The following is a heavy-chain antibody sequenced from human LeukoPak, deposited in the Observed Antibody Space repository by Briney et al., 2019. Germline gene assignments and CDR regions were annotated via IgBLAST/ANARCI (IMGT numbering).Heavy chain of an antibody. CDR3: ARDRYSSGWYDY. D-gene: IGHD6-19*01. CDR2: ISSSSSYI. Sequence: GGSLRLSCAASGFTFSSYSMNWVRQAPGKGLEWVSSISSSSSYIYYADSVKGRFTISRDNTKNSLYLQMNSLRAEDTAVYYCARDRYSSGWYDYWGQGTLVTVSS. V-gene: IGHV3-21*01. CDR1: GFTFSSYS. J-gene: IGHJ4*02.